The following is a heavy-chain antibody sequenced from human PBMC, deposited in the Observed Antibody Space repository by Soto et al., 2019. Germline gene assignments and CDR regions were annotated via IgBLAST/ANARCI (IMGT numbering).Heavy chain of an antibody. D-gene: IGHD3-3*01. V-gene: IGHV4-39*01. CDR1: GGSISSSSYY. CDR2: IYYSGST. J-gene: IGHJ6*02. Sequence: ASETLSLTCTVSGGSISSSSYYWGWIRQPPGKGLEWIGSIYYSGSTYYNPSLKSRVTISVDTSKNQFSLKLSSVTAADTAVYYCARHVLRFLGHYGMDVWGQGTTVTVSS. CDR3: ARHVLRFLGHYGMDV.